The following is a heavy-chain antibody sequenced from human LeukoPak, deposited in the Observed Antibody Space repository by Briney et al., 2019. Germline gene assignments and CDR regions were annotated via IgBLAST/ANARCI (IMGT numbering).Heavy chain of an antibody. V-gene: IGHV3-7*01. J-gene: IGHJ4*02. CDR1: GFTFSSYW. Sequence: GASLRLSCAASGFTFSSYWMSWVRQAPGKGLEWVANIKQYGSEKNYVDSVKGRFTISRDNSKTSLYLQMNSLRAEDTAVYYCARDTSGWTYSFYSWGQETLVTVSS. D-gene: IGHD6-19*01. CDR2: IKQYGSEK. CDR3: ARDTSGWTYSFYS.